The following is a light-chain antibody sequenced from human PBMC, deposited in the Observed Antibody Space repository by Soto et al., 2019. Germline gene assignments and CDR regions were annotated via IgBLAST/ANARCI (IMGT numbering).Light chain of an antibody. V-gene: IGKV3-20*01. Sequence: EIVLTQSPGTLSLSPGERATLSCRASQSVSSSYLAWYQQKPGQAPRLLIYGASSRATGIPDRFSGSGSGTDFTLTISRLEPEDFALYYRQQYGSSRTVGQGTKV. J-gene: IGKJ1*01. CDR3: QQYGSSRT. CDR2: GAS. CDR1: QSVSSSY.